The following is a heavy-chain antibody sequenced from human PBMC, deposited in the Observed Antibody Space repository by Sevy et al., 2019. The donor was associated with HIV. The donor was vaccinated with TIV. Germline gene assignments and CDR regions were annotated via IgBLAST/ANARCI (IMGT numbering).Heavy chain of an antibody. CDR3: ARTTLWFGDPVMNGMDV. CDR2: IKQDGSEK. D-gene: IGHD3-10*01. CDR1: GFTFSSYW. Sequence: GESLKISCAASGFTFSSYWMSWVRQAPGKGLEWVANIKQDGSEKYYVDSVKGRFTISRDNAKNSLYLQMNSLRAEDTAVYYCARTTLWFGDPVMNGMDVWGQGTTVTVSS. V-gene: IGHV3-7*01. J-gene: IGHJ6*02.